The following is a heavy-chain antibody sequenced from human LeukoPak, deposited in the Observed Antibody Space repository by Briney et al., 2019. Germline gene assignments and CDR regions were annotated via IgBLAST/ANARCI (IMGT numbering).Heavy chain of an antibody. CDR3: TKGDWCDS. CDR1: GFTFRGYP. V-gene: IGHV3-23*01. J-gene: IGHJ4*02. Sequence: PGGSLRLSCAASGFTFRGYPMTWVRQTPGKGLEWVSSIRGSGGITNYADSVRGRFTISRDDSRNTLYLQMNSLRAEDTAVYYSTKGDWCDSWGQGTLVTVSS. D-gene: IGHD2-15*01. CDR2: IRGSGGIT.